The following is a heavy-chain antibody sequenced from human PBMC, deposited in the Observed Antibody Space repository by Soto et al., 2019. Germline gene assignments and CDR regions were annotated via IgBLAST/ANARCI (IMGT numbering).Heavy chain of an antibody. Sequence: EVQLVESGGGLVQPGGSLRLSCAASGFTSNSYSMNWVRQAPGKGLEWISYISSSSSTIYYADSVKGRFTISRDNAKNSLYLQMNSLRAEDTAVYYCAREWDGDGYNSGWFDPWGQGTLVTVSS. CDR1: GFTSNSYS. CDR2: ISSSSSTI. J-gene: IGHJ5*02. D-gene: IGHD5-12*01. V-gene: IGHV3-48*01. CDR3: AREWDGDGYNSGWFDP.